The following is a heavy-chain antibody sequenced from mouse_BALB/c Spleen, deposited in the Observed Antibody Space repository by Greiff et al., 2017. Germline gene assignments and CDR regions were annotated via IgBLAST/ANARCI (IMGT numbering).Heavy chain of an antibody. J-gene: IGHJ4*01. CDR3: ARNGGYNAMDY. Sequence: EVQVVESGAELVKPGASVKLSCTASGFNIKDTYMHWVKQRPEQGLEWIGRIDPANGNTKYDPKFQGKATITADTSSNTAYLQLSSLTSEDTAVYDCARNGGYNAMDYWGQGTSVTVSS. CDR2: IDPANGNT. D-gene: IGHD1-1*01. V-gene: IGHV14-3*02. CDR1: GFNIKDTY.